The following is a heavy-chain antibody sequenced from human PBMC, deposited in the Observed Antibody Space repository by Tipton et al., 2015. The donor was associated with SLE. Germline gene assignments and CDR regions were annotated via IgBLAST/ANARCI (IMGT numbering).Heavy chain of an antibody. V-gene: IGHV4-59*01. CDR1: GDSISNYY. J-gene: IGHJ4*02. Sequence: TLSLTCTVSGDSISNYYWSWIRQPPGKRPEWIAYIYSSGVTDYNPSLKSRVTISIDTPKNQFSLRLKSVSAADTAVYYCARGTGDLDYWGQGTLVTVSS. CDR2: IYSSGVT. CDR3: ARGTGDLDY. D-gene: IGHD7-27*01.